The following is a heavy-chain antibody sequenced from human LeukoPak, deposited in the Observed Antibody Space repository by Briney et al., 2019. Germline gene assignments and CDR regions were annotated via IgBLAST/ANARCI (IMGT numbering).Heavy chain of an antibody. D-gene: IGHD2-2*01. CDR2: INGDGSET. CDR3: AKDRKYCSSTSCPYYFDY. Sequence: GGSLRLSCAASGFTVSSNYMSWVRQAPGKGLVWVSRINGDGSETYYADSVKGRFTISRDNSKNTLYLQMNSLRAEDTAVYYCAKDRKYCSSTSCPYYFDYWGQGTLVTVSS. V-gene: IGHV3-53*01. J-gene: IGHJ4*02. CDR1: GFTVSSNY.